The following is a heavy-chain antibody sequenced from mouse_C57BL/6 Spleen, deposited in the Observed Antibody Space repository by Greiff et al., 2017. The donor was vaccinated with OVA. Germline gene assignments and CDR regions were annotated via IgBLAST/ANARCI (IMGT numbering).Heavy chain of an antibody. CDR1: GYAFSSSW. V-gene: IGHV1-82*01. J-gene: IGHJ4*01. CDR3: ARWLYDSYAMDY. CDR2: IYPGDGDT. Sequence: QVQLQQSGPELVKPGASVKISCKASGYAFSSSWMNWVKQRPGKGLEWIGRIYPGDGDTNYNGKFKGKATLTADKSSSTAYMQLSSLTSEDSAVYFCARWLYDSYAMDYWGQGTSVTVSS. D-gene: IGHD1-2*01.